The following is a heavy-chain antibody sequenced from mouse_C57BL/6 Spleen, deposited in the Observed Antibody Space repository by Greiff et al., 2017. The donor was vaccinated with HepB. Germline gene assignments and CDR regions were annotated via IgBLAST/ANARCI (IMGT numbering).Heavy chain of an antibody. CDR2: IRNKANGYTT. V-gene: IGHV7-3*01. D-gene: IGHD2-13*01. CDR3: ARYGDYWYFDV. J-gene: IGHJ1*03. CDR1: GFTFTDYY. Sequence: EVKLMESGGGLVQPGGSLSLSCAASGFTFTDYYMSWVRQPPGKALEWMGFIRNKANGYTTEYSAAVKGRFIICRDNSQSILYLPMNALRAEDSATYFCARYGDYWYFDVWGTGTTVTVSS.